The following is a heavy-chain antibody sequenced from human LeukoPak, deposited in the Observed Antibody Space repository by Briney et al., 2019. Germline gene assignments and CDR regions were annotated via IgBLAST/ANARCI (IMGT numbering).Heavy chain of an antibody. J-gene: IGHJ4*02. D-gene: IGHD3-10*01. CDR3: AAVLGSGSYLYYFDY. CDR2: IVVGSGNT. CDR1: GFTFTSSA. Sequence: SVKVSCKASGFTFTSSAVQWVQQARGQRLEWIGWIVVGSGNTNYAQKFQERVTITRDMSTSTAYMELSSLRSEDTAVYYCAAVLGSGSYLYYFDYWGQGTLVTVSS. V-gene: IGHV1-58*01.